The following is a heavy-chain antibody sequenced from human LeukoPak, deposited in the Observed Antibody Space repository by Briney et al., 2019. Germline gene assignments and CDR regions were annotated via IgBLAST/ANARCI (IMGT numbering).Heavy chain of an antibody. D-gene: IGHD2-2*01. CDR3: ATGYCSSTSCRGGFDY. CDR1: GFIFTNAW. Sequence: GGSLRLSCAASGFIFTNAWMTWVRQAPGRRLEWVGRIKSKTDSGTTDYAAPVKGRFTISRDDSKNTLYLQLNSLRTEDTAVYYCATGYCSSTSCRGGFDYWGQGTLVTVSS. J-gene: IGHJ4*02. CDR2: IKSKTDSGTT. V-gene: IGHV3-15*01.